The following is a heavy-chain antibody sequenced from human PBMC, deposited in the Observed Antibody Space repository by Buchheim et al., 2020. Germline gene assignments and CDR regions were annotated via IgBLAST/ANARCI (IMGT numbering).Heavy chain of an antibody. V-gene: IGHV3-33*01. CDR2: IWYDGSNK. D-gene: IGHD6-25*01. CDR1: GFTFSSYG. Sequence: QVQLVESGGGVVQPGRSLRLSCAASGFTFSSYGMHWVRQAPGKGLEWVAVIWYDGSNKYYADSVKGRFTISRDNSKNTLYLQMNSLRAEDTAVYYCARDCGRYSSGPEPDYWGQGTL. CDR3: ARDCGRYSSGPEPDY. J-gene: IGHJ4*02.